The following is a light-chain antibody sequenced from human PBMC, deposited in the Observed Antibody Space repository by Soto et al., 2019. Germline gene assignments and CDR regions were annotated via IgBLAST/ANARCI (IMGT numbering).Light chain of an antibody. Sequence: QSVLTQPASVSGSPGQSITISCTGTSRDVGGYNYVSWHQQHPGKAPKVIITEVSNRPSGVSNRFSGSKSGNTASLTVSGLLAEDEADYYCSSYAGSNNYVLFGGGTKLTVL. V-gene: IGLV2-14*01. CDR3: SSYAGSNNYVL. J-gene: IGLJ2*01. CDR2: EVS. CDR1: SRDVGGYNY.